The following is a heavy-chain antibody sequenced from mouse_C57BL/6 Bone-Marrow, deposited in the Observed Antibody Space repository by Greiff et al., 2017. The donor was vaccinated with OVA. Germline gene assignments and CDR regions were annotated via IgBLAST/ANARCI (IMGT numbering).Heavy chain of an antibody. CDR1: GYTFTSYW. CDR3: ARDYGLWYFDV. J-gene: IGHJ1*03. D-gene: IGHD1-2*01. Sequence: QVQLQQPGAELVKPGASVKLSCKASGYTFTSYWMHWVKQRPGQGLEWIGMIHPNSGSTNYNEKFKSKATLTVDKSSSTAYMQLSSRTSEDSAVYYCARDYGLWYFDVWGTGTTVTVSS. CDR2: IHPNSGST. V-gene: IGHV1-64*01.